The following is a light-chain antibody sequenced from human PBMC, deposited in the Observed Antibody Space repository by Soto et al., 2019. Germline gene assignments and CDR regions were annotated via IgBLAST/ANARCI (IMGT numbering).Light chain of an antibody. J-gene: IGLJ3*02. CDR2: EGS. CDR1: SSDVGSYNL. Sequence: QSVLTQPASVSGSPGQSITISCTRTSSDVGSYNLVSWYQQHPGKAPKLMIYEGSKRPSGVSNRFSGSKSGNTASLTISGLQAEDEADYYCCSYAGSSASWVFGGGTKLTVL. CDR3: CSYAGSSASWV. V-gene: IGLV2-23*01.